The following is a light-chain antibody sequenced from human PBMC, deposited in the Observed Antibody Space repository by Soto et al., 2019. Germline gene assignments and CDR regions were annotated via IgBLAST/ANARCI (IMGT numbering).Light chain of an antibody. CDR3: QQYNSSSLN. V-gene: IGKV1-5*03. Sequence: DIQMTQSPSTLSASVGDRVTITCRASQSISSWLAWYKQKPGKAPKLLIYKASSLESGVPSRFSGSGSGTEFTLTISSLQPDDFATYYCQQYNSSSLNFGVGTKVESK. CDR2: KAS. J-gene: IGKJ4*01. CDR1: QSISSW.